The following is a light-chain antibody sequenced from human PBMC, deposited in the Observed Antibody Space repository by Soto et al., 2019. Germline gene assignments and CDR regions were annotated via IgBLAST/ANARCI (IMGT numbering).Light chain of an antibody. J-gene: IGKJ1*01. CDR3: QQYYSSPWT. CDR1: QSISNW. V-gene: IGKV1-5*03. Sequence: DIPMTQSPSTLSASVGDRVTITCRASQSISNWLAWYQQKPGKAPKLLIFKASSLESGVPSRFSGSGSGTEFTLSISSLQPDDFATYYCQQYYSSPWTFGQGIKVEIK. CDR2: KAS.